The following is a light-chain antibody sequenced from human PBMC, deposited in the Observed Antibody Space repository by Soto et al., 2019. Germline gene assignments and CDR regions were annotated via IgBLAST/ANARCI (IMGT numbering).Light chain of an antibody. CDR2: DNN. J-gene: IGLJ2*01. CDR1: SSNIGNNY. Sequence: QSAVTQSPSVSAAPGQKVTISCSGSSSNIGNNYVSWYQQLPGTAPKLLIYDNNKRPSGIPDRFSGSKSGTSGTLDITGLQTGDEADYYCATWDGSLPGEVFGGGTKLTV. CDR3: ATWDGSLPGEV. V-gene: IGLV1-51*01.